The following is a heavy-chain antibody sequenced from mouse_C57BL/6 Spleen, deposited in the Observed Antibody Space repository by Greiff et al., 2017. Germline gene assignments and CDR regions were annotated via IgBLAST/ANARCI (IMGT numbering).Heavy chain of an antibody. CDR3: ATPDYDGYFDV. CDR2: IWSGGST. V-gene: IGHV2-2*01. D-gene: IGHD2-4*01. Sequence: VQLQQSGPGLVQPSQSLSITCTVSGFSLTSYGVHWVRQSPGKGLEWLGVIWSGGSTDYNAAFISRLSISKDNSKSQVFFKMNSLQADDTAIYYCATPDYDGYFDVWGTGTTLTVSS. J-gene: IGHJ1*03. CDR1: GFSLTSYG.